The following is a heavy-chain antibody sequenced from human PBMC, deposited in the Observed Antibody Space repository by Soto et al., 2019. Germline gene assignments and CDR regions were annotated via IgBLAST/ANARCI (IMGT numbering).Heavy chain of an antibody. CDR2: INPNGGT. CDR1: GYSFIDYY. J-gene: IGHJ4*02. Sequence: ASVKVSCKASGYSFIDYYIHWVREAPGQGLEWMGWINPNGGTNYAQKFQGRVTMTRDTSISTAYMELSRLRSDDTAVYYCARSLTTLTTLLDYWGQGTLVTVSS. D-gene: IGHD4-17*01. V-gene: IGHV1-2*02. CDR3: ARSLTTLTTLLDY.